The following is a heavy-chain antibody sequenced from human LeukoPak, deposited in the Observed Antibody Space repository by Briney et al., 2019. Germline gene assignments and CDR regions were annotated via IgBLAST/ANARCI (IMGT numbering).Heavy chain of an antibody. CDR2: ISSSSSYI. D-gene: IGHD3-16*01. CDR1: GFTFSSYS. J-gene: IGHJ3*02. CDR3: ASLIMQPSDDAFDI. V-gene: IGHV3-21*01. Sequence: GGSLRLSCAASGFTFSSYSMNWVRQAPGKGLEGGSCISSSSSYIYYADSVKGRFTISRDNAKNSLYLQMNSLRAEDTAVYYCASLIMQPSDDAFDIWGQGTMVTVSS.